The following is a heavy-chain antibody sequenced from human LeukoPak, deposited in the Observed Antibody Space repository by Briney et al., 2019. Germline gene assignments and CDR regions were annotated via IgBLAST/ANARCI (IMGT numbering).Heavy chain of an antibody. CDR2: IYTSGST. Sequence: SETLSLTCTVSGGSISSYYWSWIRQPAGKGLEWIGRIYTSGSTNYNPSLKSRVTMSVDTSKNQFSLKLSSVPAADTAVYYCARGVYYDSSGYYSTYYFDYWGQGTLVTVSS. D-gene: IGHD3-22*01. CDR3: ARGVYYDSSGYYSTYYFDY. V-gene: IGHV4-4*07. CDR1: GGSISSYY. J-gene: IGHJ4*02.